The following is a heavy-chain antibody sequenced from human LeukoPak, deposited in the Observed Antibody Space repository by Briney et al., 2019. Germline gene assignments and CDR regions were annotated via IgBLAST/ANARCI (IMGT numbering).Heavy chain of an antibody. CDR1: GFSFNTYG. Sequence: GGSLRLSCGTSGFSFNTYGMNWVRQAPGKGLEWVSAISGSGGSTYYADSVKGRFTISRDNSKNTLDLQMNSLRAEDTAIYYCAKGGWFGEALYWGQGTLVTVSS. J-gene: IGHJ4*02. D-gene: IGHD3-10*01. CDR3: AKGGWFGEALY. V-gene: IGHV3-23*01. CDR2: ISGSGGST.